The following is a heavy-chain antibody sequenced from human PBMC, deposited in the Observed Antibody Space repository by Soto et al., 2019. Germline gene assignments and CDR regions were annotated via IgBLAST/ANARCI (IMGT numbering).Heavy chain of an antibody. D-gene: IGHD3-22*01. CDR2: IYYSGST. CDR3: ARGLRSTMIVPDERECDC. Sequence: QVQLQESGPGLVKPSETLSLTCTVSGGSVSSGSYYWSWIRQPPGKGLEWIGYIYYSGSTNYNPALKCRFTISVDTSMNQFSLKLSWGTAAGTAVYYCARGLRSTMIVPDERECDCWGQGSLVSVSS. CDR1: GGSVSSGSYY. J-gene: IGHJ4*02. V-gene: IGHV4-61*01.